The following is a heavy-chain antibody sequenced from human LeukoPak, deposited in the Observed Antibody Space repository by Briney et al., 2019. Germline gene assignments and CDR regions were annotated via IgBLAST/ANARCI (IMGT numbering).Heavy chain of an antibody. D-gene: IGHD2-2*01. CDR2: IIPIFGTA. Sequence: VKVSCKASGGTFSSYAISWVRQAPGQGLEWMGGIIPIFGTANYAQKFQGRVTITTDESTSTAYMELSSLRSEDTAVYYCAREGSASAEKGIVVVPEYKPHYYYYMDVWGKGTTVTVSS. V-gene: IGHV1-69*05. CDR1: GGTFSSYA. CDR3: AREGSASAEKGIVVVPEYKPHYYYYMDV. J-gene: IGHJ6*03.